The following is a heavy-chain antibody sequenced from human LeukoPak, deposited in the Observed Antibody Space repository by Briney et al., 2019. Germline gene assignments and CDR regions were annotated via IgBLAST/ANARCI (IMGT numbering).Heavy chain of an antibody. CDR1: GFTFSSYP. Sequence: PGGSLRLSCAASGFTFSSYPMSWVRQAPGKGLEWVANIKQDGSEKYYVDSVKGRFTISRDNAKNSLYLQMNSLRAEDTAVYYCARAYYGDYADYWGQGTLVTVSS. J-gene: IGHJ4*02. CDR3: ARAYYGDYADY. CDR2: IKQDGSEK. V-gene: IGHV3-7*03. D-gene: IGHD4-17*01.